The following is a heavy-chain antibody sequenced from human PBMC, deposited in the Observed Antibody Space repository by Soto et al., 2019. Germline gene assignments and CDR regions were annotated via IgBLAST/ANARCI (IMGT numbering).Heavy chain of an antibody. Sequence: KPSETLSLTCTVSGGSISSGDYYGSWLRQPPGKGLEWIGYIYYSGRTYYNPSLKSRVTISVDTSKNQFSLKMSSVTAADTAVYYCARDLIGSGSYEIDYWGQGTLVTVSS. V-gene: IGHV4-30-4*01. CDR2: IYYSGRT. D-gene: IGHD3-10*02. CDR3: ARDLIGSGSYEIDY. CDR1: GGSISSGDYY. J-gene: IGHJ4*02.